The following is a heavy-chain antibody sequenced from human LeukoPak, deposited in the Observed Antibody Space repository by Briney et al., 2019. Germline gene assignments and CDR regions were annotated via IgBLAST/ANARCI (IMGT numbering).Heavy chain of an antibody. J-gene: IGHJ4*02. D-gene: IGHD3-10*01. CDR1: GGSFSGYY. CDR2: INHSGST. CDR3: ARGPHYGSVTH. V-gene: IGHV4-34*01. Sequence: PSETLSLTCAVYGGSFSGYYWSWIRQPPGKGLEWIGEINHSGSTNYNPSLKSRVTIPVDTSKNQFSLKLSSVTAADTAVYYCARGPHYGSVTHWGQGTLVTVSS.